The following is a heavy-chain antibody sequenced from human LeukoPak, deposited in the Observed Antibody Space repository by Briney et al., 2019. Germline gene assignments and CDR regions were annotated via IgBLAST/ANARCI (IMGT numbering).Heavy chain of an antibody. V-gene: IGHV3-48*04. D-gene: IGHD2-15*01. CDR2: ISSSSSTI. CDR1: GFTFSSYG. CDR3: ATPLDYCSGGSCYSAGGHDAFDI. J-gene: IGHJ3*02. Sequence: GGSLRLSCAASGFTFSSYGMNWVRQAPGKGLEWVSYISSSSSTIYYADSVKGRFTISRDNAKNSLYLQMNSLRAEDTAMYYCATPLDYCSGGSCYSAGGHDAFDIWGQGTMVTVSS.